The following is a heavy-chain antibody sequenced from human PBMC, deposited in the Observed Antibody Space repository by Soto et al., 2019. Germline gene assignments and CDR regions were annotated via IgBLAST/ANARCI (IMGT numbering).Heavy chain of an antibody. Sequence: SETLSLTCTVSGGSISSGDYYWTWIRQPPGKGREWIEYIYYSGDTYYNPSLKSRVTISIDASKNQFSLKLSSVTAADTAVYYCARDNDYSKLGTDYYYGMDVWGQGTTVTVSS. CDR1: GGSISSGDYY. D-gene: IGHD4-4*01. J-gene: IGHJ6*02. V-gene: IGHV4-30-4*01. CDR3: ARDNDYSKLGTDYYYGMDV. CDR2: IYYSGDT.